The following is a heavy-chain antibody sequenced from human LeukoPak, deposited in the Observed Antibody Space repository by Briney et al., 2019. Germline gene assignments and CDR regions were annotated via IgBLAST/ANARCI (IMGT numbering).Heavy chain of an antibody. CDR3: ALGSTRGDS. J-gene: IGHJ4*02. CDR2: AHYSGST. D-gene: IGHD7-27*01. CDR1: GGSVSSHY. Sequence: PSETLSLTCTVYGGSVSSHYWSWIRQPPGKRLEWIGYAHYSGSTYYNPSLNSRVTISVDASKNQFSLKLTSLTAADTAMYYCALGSTRGDSWGQGTLVIVSS. V-gene: IGHV4-59*02.